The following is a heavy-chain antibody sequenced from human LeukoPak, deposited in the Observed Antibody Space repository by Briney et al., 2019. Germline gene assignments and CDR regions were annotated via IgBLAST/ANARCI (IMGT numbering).Heavy chain of an antibody. D-gene: IGHD3-22*01. CDR2: ISSSSSYI. CDR3: ARDLYDSSGYYNY. Sequence: GSLRLSCAASGFTFSSYSMNWVRQAPGKGLEWVSSISSSSSYIYYADSVKGRFTISRDNAKNSLYLQMNSLRAEDTAVYYCARDLYDSSGYYNYWGQGTLVTVSS. J-gene: IGHJ4*02. V-gene: IGHV3-21*01. CDR1: GFTFSSYS.